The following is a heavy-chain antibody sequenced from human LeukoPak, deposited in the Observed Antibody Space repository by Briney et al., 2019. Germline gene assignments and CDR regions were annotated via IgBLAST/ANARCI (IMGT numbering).Heavy chain of an antibody. CDR1: GDSFPIYW. CDR3: ARLRGSGTYYKSLDY. CDR2: IYPGDSDT. D-gene: IGHD3-10*01. J-gene: IGHJ4*02. V-gene: IGHV5-51*01. Sequence: GESLKISCKCSGDSFPIYWIGWVRQVPGKGLEWMGIIYPGDSDTRYSPSFQGQVTISADKSISAAYLQWSSLKASDTAMYYCARLRGSGTYYKSLDYWGQGTLVTVSS.